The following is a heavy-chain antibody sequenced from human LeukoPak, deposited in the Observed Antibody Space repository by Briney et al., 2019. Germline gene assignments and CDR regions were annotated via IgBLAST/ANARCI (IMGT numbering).Heavy chain of an antibody. D-gene: IGHD5-24*01. CDR2: ISGSGGST. CDR3: AGDGDTINWFFY. CDR1: GFTFSSYA. Sequence: GGSLRLSCAASGFTFSSYAVSWVRQAPGKGLERVSAISGSGGSTYYADSVKGRFTISRDNSKNTLYLQMNSLRAEDTAVYYCAGDGDTINWFFYWGQGTLVTVSS. V-gene: IGHV3-23*01. J-gene: IGHJ5*01.